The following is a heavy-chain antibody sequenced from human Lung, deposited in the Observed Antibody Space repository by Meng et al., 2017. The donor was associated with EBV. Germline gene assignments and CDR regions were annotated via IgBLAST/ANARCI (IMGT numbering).Heavy chain of an antibody. J-gene: IGHJ4*02. V-gene: IGHV4-4*02. Sequence: QVQLQVSRARLMTPSGTLSLPGAVAGAHLSGRNWWSWVRQPPGKGLEWIGEIYHSGSTNYNPSLKSRVTISVDESKNQFSLRLSSVTAADTAVYYCARVGAYCGGDCYHPRWGQGTLVTVSS. CDR1: GAHLSGRNW. CDR2: IYHSGST. D-gene: IGHD2-21*02. CDR3: ARVGAYCGGDCYHPR.